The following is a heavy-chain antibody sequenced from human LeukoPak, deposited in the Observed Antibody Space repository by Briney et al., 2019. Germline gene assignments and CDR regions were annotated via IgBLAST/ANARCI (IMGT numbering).Heavy chain of an antibody. V-gene: IGHV4-39*07. Sequence: SETLSLTCTVSSGSISTSNYYWGWVRQPPGKALEWIGNIFYSGSTYYSPSFQGQVTISADKSISTAYLQWSSLKASDTAMYYCARRNSSGWYSRGWFDPWGQGTLVTVSS. CDR1: SGSISTSNYY. J-gene: IGHJ5*02. CDR2: IFYSGST. CDR3: ARRNSSGWYSRGWFDP. D-gene: IGHD6-19*01.